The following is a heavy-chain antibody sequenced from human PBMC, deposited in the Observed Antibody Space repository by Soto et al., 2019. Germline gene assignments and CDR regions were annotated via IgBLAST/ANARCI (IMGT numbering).Heavy chain of an antibody. V-gene: IGHV3-30-3*01. J-gene: IGHJ4*02. CDR3: ARGGYESSGWGYY. CDR1: GFSFSTYV. D-gene: IGHD3-22*01. CDR2: ISDDGTNK. Sequence: QVQLVESGGGVVQPGRSLRLACAASGFSFSTYVMHWVRQAPGKGLEWVAVISDDGTNKHHADSVKGRFTISRDNAKNTLYLQINSLRADDTAVYYCARGGYESSGWGYYWGQGTLVTVSS.